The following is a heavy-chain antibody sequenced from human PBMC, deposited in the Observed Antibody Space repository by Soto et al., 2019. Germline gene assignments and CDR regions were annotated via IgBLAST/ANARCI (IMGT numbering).Heavy chain of an antibody. Sequence: GGSLRLSCSASGFTFSSYAMHWVRQAPGKGLEYVSAISSNGGSTYYADSVKGRFTISRDNSKNTLYLQMSSLRAEDTAVYYCVKDGGWAPYYGFWSGLGYGMDVWGQGTTVTVSS. CDR3: VKDGGWAPYYGFWSGLGYGMDV. CDR2: ISSNGGST. CDR1: GFTFSSYA. D-gene: IGHD3-3*01. J-gene: IGHJ6*02. V-gene: IGHV3-64D*06.